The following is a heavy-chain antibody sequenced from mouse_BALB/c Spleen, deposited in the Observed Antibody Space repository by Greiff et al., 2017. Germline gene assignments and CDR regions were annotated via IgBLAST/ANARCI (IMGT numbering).Heavy chain of an antibody. J-gene: IGHJ3*01. CDR3: ARDRDSSGYWYAY. Sequence: VNLVESGPGLVAPSQSLSITCTVSGFSLTGYGVNWVRQPPGKGLEWLGMIWGDGSTDYNSALKSRLSISKDNSKSQVFLKMNSLQTDDTARYYCARDRDSSGYWYAYWGQGTLVTVSA. V-gene: IGHV2-6-7*01. CDR1: GFSLTGYG. D-gene: IGHD3-2*01. CDR2: IWGDGST.